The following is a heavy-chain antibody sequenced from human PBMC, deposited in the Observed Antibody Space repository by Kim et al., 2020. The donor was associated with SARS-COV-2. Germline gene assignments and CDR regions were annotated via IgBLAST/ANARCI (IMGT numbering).Heavy chain of an antibody. V-gene: IGHV3-15*01. Sequence: GGSLRLSCAASGFTFSNAWMSWVRQAPGKGLEWVGRIKSKTDGGTTDYAAPVKGRFTISRDDSKNTLYLQMNSLKTEDTAVYYCTTDPYYYDSSGYYYGSPIDAFDIWGQGTMVTVSS. CDR1: GFTFSNAW. D-gene: IGHD3-22*01. J-gene: IGHJ3*02. CDR3: TTDPYYYDSSGYYYGSPIDAFDI. CDR2: IKSKTDGGTT.